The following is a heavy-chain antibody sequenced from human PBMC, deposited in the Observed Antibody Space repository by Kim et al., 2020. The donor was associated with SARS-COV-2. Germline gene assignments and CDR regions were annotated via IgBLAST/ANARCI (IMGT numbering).Heavy chain of an antibody. Sequence: GGSLRLSCAASGFTFSSSNMNWVRQAPGKGLEWVSHIKSDSTFVDYVDSVKGRFTISRDNAKNSLYLQMNSLRDEDTAVYYCARGLGATYSTSYGPDYWGQGTLVTVSS. CDR2: IKSDSTFV. J-gene: IGHJ4*02. CDR1: GFTFSSSN. CDR3: ARGLGATYSTSYGPDY. V-gene: IGHV3-48*02. D-gene: IGHD2-2*01.